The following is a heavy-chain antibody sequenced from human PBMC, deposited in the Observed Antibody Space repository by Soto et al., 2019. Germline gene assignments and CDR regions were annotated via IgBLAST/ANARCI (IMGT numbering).Heavy chain of an antibody. V-gene: IGHV3-30-3*01. CDR3: ARVYCISTSCYSYYGMDV. Sequence: PGGSLRLSCVASGFTFSSYAMHWVRQAPGKGLEWVAVISYDGSNKYYADSVKGRFTISRDNSKNTLYLQMNSLRAEDTAVYYCARVYCISTSCYSYYGMDVRGQGTTVTISS. CDR1: GFTFSSYA. J-gene: IGHJ6*02. D-gene: IGHD2-2*02. CDR2: ISYDGSNK.